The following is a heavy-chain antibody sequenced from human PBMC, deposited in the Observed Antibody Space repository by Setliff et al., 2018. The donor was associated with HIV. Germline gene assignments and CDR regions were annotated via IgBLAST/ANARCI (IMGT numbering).Heavy chain of an antibody. Sequence: ASVKVSCKASGYTFTSYAMHWVRQAPGQRLEWMGWINAGNGDTKYSQKFQGRVTATTDTSASTAYMELSSLRSEDTAVYYCARDLPTPNWGFDYWGQGALVTVSS. CDR1: GYTFTSYA. CDR2: INAGNGDT. CDR3: ARDLPTPNWGFDY. J-gene: IGHJ4*02. D-gene: IGHD7-27*01. V-gene: IGHV1-3*01.